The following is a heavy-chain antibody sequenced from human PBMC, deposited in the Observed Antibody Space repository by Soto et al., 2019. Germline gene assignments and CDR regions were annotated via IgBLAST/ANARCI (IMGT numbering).Heavy chain of an antibody. D-gene: IGHD1-26*01. CDR2: IIPILGIA. J-gene: IGHJ6*02. Sequence: QVQLVQSGAEVKKPGSSVKVSCKASGGTFSSYTISWVRQAPGQGLEWMGRIIPILGIANYAQKFQGRVTISADKSTSTAYMELSSLRSEDTAVYYCARDCESYYYYYYGMDVWGQGTTVTVSS. V-gene: IGHV1-69*08. CDR3: ARDCESYYYYYYGMDV. CDR1: GGTFSSYT.